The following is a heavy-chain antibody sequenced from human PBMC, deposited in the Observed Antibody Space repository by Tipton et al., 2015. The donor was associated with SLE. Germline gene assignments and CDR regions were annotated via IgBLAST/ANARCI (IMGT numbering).Heavy chain of an antibody. CDR2: INHSGST. V-gene: IGHV4-34*01. Sequence: TLSLTCAVYGGSFSGYYWSWIRQPPGKGLEWIGEINHSGSTNYNPSLKSRVTISVDTSKNQFSLKLSSVTAADTAVYYCARGQGDYYDSSGYYPGKGGGRRPFDYWGQGTLVTVSS. CDR1: GGSFSGYY. D-gene: IGHD3-22*01. CDR3: ARGQGDYYDSSGYYPGKGGGRRPFDY. J-gene: IGHJ4*02.